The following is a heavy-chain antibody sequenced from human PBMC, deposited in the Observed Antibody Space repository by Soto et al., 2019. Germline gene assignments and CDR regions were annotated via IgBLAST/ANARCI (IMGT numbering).Heavy chain of an antibody. CDR3: ARAMGGSLTFDH. J-gene: IGHJ4*02. Sequence: GGSLRLSCAASRFSFSTYAMDWVRQAPGKGLEWVSGISGSGGHTYYAESVKGRFTISRDNSNNTLSLQMNSLRVDDTAVYYCARAMGGSLTFDHWGQGTPVTVSS. CDR2: ISGSGGHT. D-gene: IGHD3-16*01. V-gene: IGHV3-23*01. CDR1: RFSFSTYA.